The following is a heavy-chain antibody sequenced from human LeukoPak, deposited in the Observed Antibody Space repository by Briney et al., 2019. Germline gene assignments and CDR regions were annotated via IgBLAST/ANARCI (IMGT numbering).Heavy chain of an antibody. V-gene: IGHV4-59*08. Sequence: SETLSLTCTVSGGSISSYYWSWIRQPPGKGLEWIGYIYYSGSTNYNPSLKSRVTISVDTSKNQFSLKPSSVTAADTAVYYCARHRSYYYGMDVWGQGTTVTVSS. CDR1: GGSISSYY. CDR2: IYYSGST. CDR3: ARHRSYYYGMDV. J-gene: IGHJ6*02.